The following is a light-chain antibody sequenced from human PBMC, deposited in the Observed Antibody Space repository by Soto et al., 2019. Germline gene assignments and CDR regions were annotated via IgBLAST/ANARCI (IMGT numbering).Light chain of an antibody. CDR2: YDS. V-gene: IGLV3-21*04. CDR1: NIGSKS. CDR3: QVWDSSSDHVV. J-gene: IGLJ2*01. Sequence: SYELTQPPSVSVAPGKTARITCGGNNIGSKSVHWYQQKPGQAPVLVIYYDSDRPSGIPERFSGSNSGTTATLTLSRVEAGDEADYYCQVWDSSSDHVVFGGGTQLTVL.